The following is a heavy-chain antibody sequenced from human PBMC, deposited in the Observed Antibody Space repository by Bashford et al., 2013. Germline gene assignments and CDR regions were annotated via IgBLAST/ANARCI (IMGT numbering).Heavy chain of an antibody. J-gene: IGHJ3*01. Sequence: WVRQMPGKGLEWMGIIYPGDSDTRYSPSFQGQVTISADKSIKTAYLQWTSLKAPDTGIYYCARRLSVAVKGRDAFDVWGQGTLVTVSS. D-gene: IGHD6-19*01. CDR2: IYPGDSDT. V-gene: IGHV5-51*01. CDR3: ARRLSVAVKGRDAFDV.